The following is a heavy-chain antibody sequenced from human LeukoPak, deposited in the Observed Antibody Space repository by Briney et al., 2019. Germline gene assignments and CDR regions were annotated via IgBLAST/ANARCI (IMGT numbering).Heavy chain of an antibody. Sequence: GGSLRLSCAASGFTFSTYSMNWVRQAPGKGLEWLSYIGGTFTNKYYADSVKGRFTISRDNAKNSLYLEMNSLRAEDTAVYYCARGNSYDVLTGYPSYYYYYGMDVWGQGATVTVSS. J-gene: IGHJ6*02. D-gene: IGHD3-9*01. CDR2: IGGTFTNK. V-gene: IGHV3-48*04. CDR1: GFTFSTYS. CDR3: ARGNSYDVLTGYPSYYYYYGMDV.